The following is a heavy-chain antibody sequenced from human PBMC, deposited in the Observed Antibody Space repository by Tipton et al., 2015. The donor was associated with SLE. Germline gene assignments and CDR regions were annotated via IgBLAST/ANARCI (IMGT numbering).Heavy chain of an antibody. J-gene: IGHJ4*02. CDR3: ARVAAYYYDSSGYKDD. CDR1: GYSISSGYY. CDR2: IYHSGST. Sequence: TLSLTCAVSGYSISSGYYWGWIRQPPGKGLEWIGSIYHSGSTYYNPSLKSRVTISVDTSKNQFSLKLSSVTAADTAVYYCARVAAYYYDSSGYKDDWGQGTMVAVS. D-gene: IGHD3-22*01. V-gene: IGHV4-38-2*01.